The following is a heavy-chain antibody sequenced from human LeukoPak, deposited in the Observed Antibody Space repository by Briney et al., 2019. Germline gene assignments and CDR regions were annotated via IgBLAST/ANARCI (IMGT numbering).Heavy chain of an antibody. J-gene: IGHJ6*02. D-gene: IGHD2-21*02. Sequence: GGSLRLSCAASGFTFSSYAMHWVCQAPGKGLEWVAVISYDGSNKYYADSVKGRFTISRDNSKNTLYLQMNSLRAEDTAVYYCAREKVVVTAGYGMDVWGQGTTVTASS. CDR1: GFTFSSYA. CDR3: AREKVVVTAGYGMDV. CDR2: ISYDGSNK. V-gene: IGHV3-30-3*01.